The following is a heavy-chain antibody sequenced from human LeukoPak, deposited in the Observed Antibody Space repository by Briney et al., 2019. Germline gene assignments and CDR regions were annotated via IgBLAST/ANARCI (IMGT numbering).Heavy chain of an antibody. J-gene: IGHJ4*02. Sequence: GGSPRLSCAASGFTFSSYWIHWVRQAPGKGLVWVSRINTDGSSTSYADSVKGRFTISRDNAKNTLYLQMNSLRAEDTAVYYCARGYYGLDDYWGQGTLVTVSS. V-gene: IGHV3-74*01. CDR2: INTDGSST. D-gene: IGHD4-17*01. CDR1: GFTFSSYW. CDR3: ARGYYGLDDY.